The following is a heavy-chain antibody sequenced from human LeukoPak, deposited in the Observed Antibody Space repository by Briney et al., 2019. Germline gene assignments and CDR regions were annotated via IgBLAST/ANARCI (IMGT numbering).Heavy chain of an antibody. CDR3: ARVGSSGWYTWFDP. V-gene: IGHV4-4*07. CDR1: GGSISSYY. CDR2: IYSSGST. D-gene: IGHD6-19*01. J-gene: IGHJ5*02. Sequence: SETLSLTCTVSGGSISSYYWSWIRQPAGKGLEWIGRIYSSGSTNYNPSLKSRVTMSIDTSKNQFSLRLSSVTAADTAVYYCARVGSSGWYTWFDPWGQGTLVTVSS.